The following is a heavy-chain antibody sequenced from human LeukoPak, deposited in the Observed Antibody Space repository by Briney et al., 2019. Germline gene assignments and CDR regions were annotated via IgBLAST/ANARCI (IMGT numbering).Heavy chain of an antibody. CDR1: GGSISSYF. V-gene: IGHV4-59*08. Sequence: SETLSPTCTVSGGSISSYFWSWIRQPPGKGLEWIGYIYYSGSTNYNPSLKSRVTMSVDTSKNQFSLKLSSVTAADTAVYYCATIDRAVAGTIDYWGQGTLVTVSS. J-gene: IGHJ4*02. CDR2: IYYSGST. D-gene: IGHD6-19*01. CDR3: ATIDRAVAGTIDY.